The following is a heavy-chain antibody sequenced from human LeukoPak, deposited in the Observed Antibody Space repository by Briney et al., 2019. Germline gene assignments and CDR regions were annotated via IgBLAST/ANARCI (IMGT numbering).Heavy chain of an antibody. CDR3: ARGLHIVVVVAATQYFDY. D-gene: IGHD2-15*01. J-gene: IGHJ4*02. CDR1: GFTFSIYA. V-gene: IGHV3-23*01. CDR2: ISGSGGST. Sequence: GGSLRLSCAASGFTFSIYAMSWVRQAPGKGLEWVSAISGSGGSTYYADSVKGRFTISRDNSKNTLYLQMNSLRAEDTAVYYCARGLHIVVVVAATQYFDYWGQGTLVTVSS.